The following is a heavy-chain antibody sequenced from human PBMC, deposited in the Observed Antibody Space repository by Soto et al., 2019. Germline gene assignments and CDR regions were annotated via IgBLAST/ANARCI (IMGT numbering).Heavy chain of an antibody. CDR3: ARESEDLTSNFDY. CDR2: ISSTTNYI. Sequence: PGGSLRLSCAASGFTFTRYRMNWVRQAPGKGLEWVSSISSTTNYIYHADSMKGRFTVSRDNAKNSVYLEMNSLSAEDTALYYCARESEDLTSNFDYWGQGTLVTVS. J-gene: IGHJ4*02. V-gene: IGHV3-21*01. CDR1: GFTFTRYR.